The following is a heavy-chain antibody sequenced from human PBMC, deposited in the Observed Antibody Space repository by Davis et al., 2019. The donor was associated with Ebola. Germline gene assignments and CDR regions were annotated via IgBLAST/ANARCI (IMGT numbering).Heavy chain of an antibody. CDR3: AREAVWRFDP. Sequence: GESLKISCAASGFSFSSHWMSWVRQAPGKGLEWVANIRQDGSEKHYVDSVKGRFTISRDNATDSLYLQMNSLRAEDTAVYYCAREAVWRFDPWGQGTLVTVSS. CDR1: GFSFSSHW. D-gene: IGHD3-16*01. V-gene: IGHV3-7*03. CDR2: IRQDGSEK. J-gene: IGHJ5*02.